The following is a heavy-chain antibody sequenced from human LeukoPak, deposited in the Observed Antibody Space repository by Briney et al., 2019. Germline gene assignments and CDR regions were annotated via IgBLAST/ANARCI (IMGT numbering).Heavy chain of an antibody. J-gene: IGHJ3*01. CDR3: ARRSPRAYYYDSSGYSSN. D-gene: IGHD3-22*01. V-gene: IGHV5-10-1*01. CDR2: IDPSDSYT. Sequence: GESLKISCKGSGSSFTSYWISWVGQMPGKGLEWMGRIDPSDSYTNYSPSFQGNVTISADKSISTAYLQWSSLKASDTAMYYCARRSPRAYYYDSSGYSSNWGQGTMVTVSS. CDR1: GSSFTSYW.